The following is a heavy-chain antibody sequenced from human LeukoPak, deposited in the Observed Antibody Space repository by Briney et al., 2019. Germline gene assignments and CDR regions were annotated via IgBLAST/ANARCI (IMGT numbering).Heavy chain of an antibody. CDR3: ARGRLNFDY. CDR2: IYSGGST. Sequence: GGSLRLSCEASGFTVSSTHMVWVRQAPGKGLGWVSVIYSGGSTDYADSVKGRFTISRDNSKNTLYLQMNSLRAEDTAVYYCARGRLNFDYWGQGTLVTVSS. V-gene: IGHV3-53*01. J-gene: IGHJ4*02. D-gene: IGHD3-16*01. CDR1: GFTVSSTH.